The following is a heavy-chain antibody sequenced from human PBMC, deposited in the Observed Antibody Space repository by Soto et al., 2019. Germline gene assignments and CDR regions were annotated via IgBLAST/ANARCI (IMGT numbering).Heavy chain of an antibody. CDR1: GGSISSGDAF. CDR2: IYYSGVT. Sequence: QVQLQESGPGLVKPSQTLSLTCTVSGGSISSGDAFWSWIRQPPGKGLEWIGYIYYSGVTYFNPSLKSRVTISVDTSKNQLSLNLSSVTAADTAVYYCARVRSSSLDFWGQGTLVTVSS. V-gene: IGHV4-30-4*01. D-gene: IGHD6-6*01. J-gene: IGHJ4*02. CDR3: ARVRSSSLDF.